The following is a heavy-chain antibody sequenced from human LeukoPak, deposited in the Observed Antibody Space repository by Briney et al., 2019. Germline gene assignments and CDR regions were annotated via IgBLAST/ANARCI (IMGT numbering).Heavy chain of an antibody. Sequence: PGGSLRLSCAASGFTFSSYWMTWVRQAPGKGLEWVANIKQDGTEKYYVDSVKGRFTISRDNSKNTLYLQMNSLTDEDTAVYYCAKKWGVGTTTLDYFDYWGQGTLVTVSS. V-gene: IGHV3-7*03. D-gene: IGHD1-26*01. CDR3: AKKWGVGTTTLDYFDY. J-gene: IGHJ4*02. CDR2: IKQDGTEK. CDR1: GFTFSSYW.